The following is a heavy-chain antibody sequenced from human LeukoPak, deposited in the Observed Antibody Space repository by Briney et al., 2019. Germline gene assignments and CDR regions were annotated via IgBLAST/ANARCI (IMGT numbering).Heavy chain of an antibody. CDR1: RFTFSSYA. V-gene: IGHV3-30-3*01. CDR3: AREVRYNWFDP. Sequence: GRSLRLSCAASRFTFSSYAMHWLRQAPGKGLEWVAVVSYDGNNKYYADSVKGRFTLSRDTSKNTLYLQMNSLRAEDTAVYYCAREVRYNWFDPWGQGTLVTVSS. D-gene: IGHD3-3*01. CDR2: VSYDGNNK. J-gene: IGHJ5*02.